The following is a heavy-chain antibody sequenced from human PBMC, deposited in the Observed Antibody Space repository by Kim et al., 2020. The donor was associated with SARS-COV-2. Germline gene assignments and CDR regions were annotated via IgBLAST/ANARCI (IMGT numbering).Heavy chain of an antibody. Sequence: ASVKVSCRASRDTLTVDFMHWVRQAPGQGLEWMGRIDPKDGGTIYAQQFQGRVTMTRDTSISTAYMELSSLTFDDKAVYFCAREKSYSYDSWGQGTLVTVSS. CDR1: RDTLTVDF. J-gene: IGHJ5*02. D-gene: IGHD3-16*01. V-gene: IGHV1-2*06. CDR3: AREKSYSYDS. CDR2: IDPKDGGT.